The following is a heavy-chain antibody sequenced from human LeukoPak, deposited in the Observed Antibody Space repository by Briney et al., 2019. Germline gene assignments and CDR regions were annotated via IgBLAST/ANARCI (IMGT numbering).Heavy chain of an antibody. D-gene: IGHD3-22*01. V-gene: IGHV3-33*06. CDR1: GFTFSSYG. Sequence: GGSLRLSCAASGFTFSSYGMHWVRQAPGKGLEWVAVIWYDGSNKYYADSVKGRFTISRDNPKNTLYLQMNSLRAEDTAVYYCAKAKRPCYYDSSGPPSPWGQGTLVTVSS. J-gene: IGHJ5*02. CDR3: AKAKRPCYYDSSGPPSP. CDR2: IWYDGSNK.